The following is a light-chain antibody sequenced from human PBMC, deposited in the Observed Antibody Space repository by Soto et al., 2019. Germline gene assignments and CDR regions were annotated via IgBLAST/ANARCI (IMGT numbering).Light chain of an antibody. CDR1: QSIANN. Sequence: IVLTQSPATLPVSPGERATISCRASQSIANNLAWYQQRPGQAPRLLIHGASTRATGIPARFSGSRSGTEFTLTISSLQSEDSAVYYCQQYHDWPPLTFGGGTKVDIK. J-gene: IGKJ4*01. CDR2: GAS. V-gene: IGKV3-15*01. CDR3: QQYHDWPPLT.